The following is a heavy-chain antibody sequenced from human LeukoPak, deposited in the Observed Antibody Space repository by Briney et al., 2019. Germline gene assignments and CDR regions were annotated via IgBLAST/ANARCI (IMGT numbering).Heavy chain of an antibody. Sequence: GGSLRLSCAASGFNVNTNYMSWVRQAPGKGLEWVSVIYSGGSTYYADSVKGRFTISRHNSKNTLYLQMNSLRAEDTAVYYCSRISGSYWDDAVDIWGQGTMVTVSS. V-gene: IGHV3-53*04. J-gene: IGHJ3*02. CDR3: SRISGSYWDDAVDI. D-gene: IGHD3-10*01. CDR2: IYSGGST. CDR1: GFNVNTNY.